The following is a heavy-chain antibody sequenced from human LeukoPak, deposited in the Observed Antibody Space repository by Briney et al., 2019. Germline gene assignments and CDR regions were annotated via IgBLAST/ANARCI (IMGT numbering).Heavy chain of an antibody. J-gene: IGHJ4*02. CDR2: IYHSGST. D-gene: IGHD2-2*01. CDR3: ARYCSSTSCYGYFDY. Sequence: SQTLSLTCAVSGGSIGSGGYSWSWIRQPPGKGLEWIGYIYHSGSTYYNPSLKSRVTISVDRSKNQFSLKLSSVTAADTAVYYCARYCSSTSCYGYFDYWGQGTLVTVSS. CDR1: GGSIGSGGYS. V-gene: IGHV4-30-2*01.